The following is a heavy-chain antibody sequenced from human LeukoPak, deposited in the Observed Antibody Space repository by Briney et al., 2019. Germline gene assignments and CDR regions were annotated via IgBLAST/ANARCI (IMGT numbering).Heavy chain of an antibody. CDR3: ARGEGSGSYYKAFDY. CDR1: GFTFSSYV. J-gene: IGHJ4*02. D-gene: IGHD3-10*01. V-gene: IGHV3-30*04. CDR2: ISYDGSNK. Sequence: GGSLRLSCAASGFTFSSYVMHWVRQAPGKGLEGVAVISYDGSNKYYADSVKGRFTISRDNYKNTLYLQMNSLRAEDTAVYYCARGEGSGSYYKAFDYWGQGTLVTVSS.